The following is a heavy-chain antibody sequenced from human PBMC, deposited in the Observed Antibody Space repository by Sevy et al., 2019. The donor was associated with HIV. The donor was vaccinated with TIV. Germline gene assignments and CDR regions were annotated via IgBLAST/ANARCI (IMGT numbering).Heavy chain of an antibody. D-gene: IGHD1-1*01. CDR3: ARHMTTTGTRGFDY. CDR2: IFRTGKA. J-gene: IGHJ4*02. CDR1: GDSINNNRW. Sequence: SETLSLTCSLSGDSINNNRWWSWVRQPPGQGLKWIGEIFRTGKANYNASLESRVTISVDPSNNQIYLRLTSVTAADTAFYYCARHMTTTGTRGFDYWCQGALVTVSS. V-gene: IGHV4-4*02.